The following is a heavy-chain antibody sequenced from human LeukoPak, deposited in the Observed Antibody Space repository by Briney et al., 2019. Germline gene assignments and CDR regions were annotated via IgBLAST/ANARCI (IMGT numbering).Heavy chain of an antibody. CDR3: ARSRGTALITRFDY. CDR1: GGSISNYY. J-gene: IGHJ4*02. CDR2: INTSGST. D-gene: IGHD5-18*01. Sequence: PSETLSLTCSVSGGSISNYYWIWIRQPAGKGLEWIGRINTSGSTNYNPSLESRVSLSVDTSNNQFSLKLNSVTAADTAVYFCARSRGTALITRFDYWGQGSLVTVSS. V-gene: IGHV4-4*07.